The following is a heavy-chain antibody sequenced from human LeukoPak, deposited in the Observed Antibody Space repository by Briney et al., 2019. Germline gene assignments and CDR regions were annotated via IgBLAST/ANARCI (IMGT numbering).Heavy chain of an antibody. D-gene: IGHD3-22*01. CDR3: ARDDLDISSGYYYVDY. CDR2: ISGSGGST. Sequence: GGSLRLSCAASGFTFSSYAMSWVRQAPGKGLEWVSAISGSGGSTYYADSVKGRFTISRDNSKNTLYLQMNSLRAEDTAVYYCARDDLDISSGYYYVDYWGQGTLVTVSS. V-gene: IGHV3-23*01. CDR1: GFTFSSYA. J-gene: IGHJ4*02.